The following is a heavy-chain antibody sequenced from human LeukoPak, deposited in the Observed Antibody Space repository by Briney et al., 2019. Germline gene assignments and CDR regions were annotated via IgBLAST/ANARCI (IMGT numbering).Heavy chain of an antibody. J-gene: IGHJ3*02. CDR3: ARGRRHIAARRYDAFDI. Sequence: ASVKVSCKASGGTFSSYASSWVRQAPGQGLEWMGGIIPIFGTANYAQKFQGRVTITADESTSTAYMELSSLRSEDPAVYYCARGRRHIAARRYDAFDIWGQGTMVTVSS. CDR1: GGTFSSYA. D-gene: IGHD6-6*01. CDR2: IIPIFGTA. V-gene: IGHV1-69*13.